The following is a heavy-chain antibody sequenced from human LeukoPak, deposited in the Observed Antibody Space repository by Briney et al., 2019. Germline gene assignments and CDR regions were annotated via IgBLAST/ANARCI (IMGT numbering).Heavy chain of an antibody. D-gene: IGHD4-23*01. J-gene: IGHJ6*02. V-gene: IGHV3-7*01. CDR2: IKQDGSEK. Sequence: HPGGSLRLSRAASGFTYSSYWMSWVRQAPGKGLEWVANIKQDGSEKYYVDSVKGRFTISRDNAKNSLYLQMNSLRAEDTAVYYCARDQTPYYYGMDVWGQGTTVTVSS. CDR1: GFTYSSYW. CDR3: ARDQTPYYYGMDV.